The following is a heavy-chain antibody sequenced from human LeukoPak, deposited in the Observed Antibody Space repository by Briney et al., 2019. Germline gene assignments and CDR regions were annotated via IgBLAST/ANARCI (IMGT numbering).Heavy chain of an antibody. V-gene: IGHV4-39*07. Sequence: SETLSLTCTVSGGSISSSSYYWGWIRQPPGKGLEWIGSIYYSGSTYYNPSLKSRVTISVDTSKNQFSLKLSSVTAADTAVYYCAIREGFNWFDPWGQGTLVTVSS. CDR2: IYYSGST. CDR3: AIREGFNWFDP. J-gene: IGHJ5*02. D-gene: IGHD1-26*01. CDR1: GGSISSSSYY.